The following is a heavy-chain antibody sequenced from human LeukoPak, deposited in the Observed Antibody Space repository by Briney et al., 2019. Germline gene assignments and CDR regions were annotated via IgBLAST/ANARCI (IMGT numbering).Heavy chain of an antibody. V-gene: IGHV3-53*01. CDR2: IYSGGST. Sequence: GGSLRLPCAASGFTVSSNYMSWVRQAPGKGLEWVSVIYSGGSTYYADSVKGRFTISRDNSKNTLYLQMNSLRAEDTAVYYCARALDFWSGYYVSWGQGTLVTVSS. CDR1: GFTVSSNY. D-gene: IGHD3-3*01. J-gene: IGHJ5*02. CDR3: ARALDFWSGYYVS.